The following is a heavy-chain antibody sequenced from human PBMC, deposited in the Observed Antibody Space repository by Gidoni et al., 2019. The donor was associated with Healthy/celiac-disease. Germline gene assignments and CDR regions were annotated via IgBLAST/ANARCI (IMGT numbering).Heavy chain of an antibody. J-gene: IGHJ6*02. V-gene: IGHV3-33*01. CDR3: ARERGIAARPGGMDV. CDR2: IWYDGSNK. D-gene: IGHD6-6*01. CDR1: GFTVSSYG. Sequence: QVQLVESGGGVVQPGRSLRLSCAASGFTVSSYGMHWVRPAPGKGLEWVAVIWYDGSNKYYADSVKGRFTISRDNSKNTLYLQMNSLRAEDTAVYYCARERGIAARPGGMDVWGQGTTVTVSS.